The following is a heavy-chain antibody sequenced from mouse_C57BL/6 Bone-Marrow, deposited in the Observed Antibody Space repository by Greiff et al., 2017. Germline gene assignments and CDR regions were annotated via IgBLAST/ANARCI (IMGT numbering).Heavy chain of an antibody. D-gene: IGHD1-1*01. CDR2: IYPRSGNT. J-gene: IGHJ3*01. CDR1: GYTFTSYG. Sequence: VQLQQSGAELARPGASVKLSCKASGYTFTSYGISWVKQRTGQGLEWIGEIYPRSGNTYYNEKFKGKATLTADKSSSTAYMELRSLTSEDSEVYFCAPIYYYTEGFAYWGQGTLVTVSA. CDR3: APIYYYTEGFAY. V-gene: IGHV1-81*01.